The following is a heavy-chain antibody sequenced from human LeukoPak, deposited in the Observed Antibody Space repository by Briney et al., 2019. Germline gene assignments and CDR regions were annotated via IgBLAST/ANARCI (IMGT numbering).Heavy chain of an antibody. CDR2: FSTGGSS. CDR1: VGSLCGHI. J-gene: IGHJ5*02. V-gene: IGHV4-4*07. D-gene: IGHD3-22*01. Sequence: PSETLSLTCTVSVGSLCGHIWTWIRQPAGKGGEGFRRFSTGGSSYYHPSLESRVSISLDPSINQFSLRVTSVTAADTAIYYCARGAEMTTMRGHYPFDPWGRGILVTVSS. CDR3: ARGAEMTTMRGHYPFDP.